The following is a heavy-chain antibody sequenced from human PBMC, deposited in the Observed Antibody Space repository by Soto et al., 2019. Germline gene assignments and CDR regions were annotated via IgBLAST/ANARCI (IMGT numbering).Heavy chain of an antibody. CDR1: GGSFSDYK. Sequence: SETLSLTCAVDGGSFSDYKWSWIRQSPGKGLEWIGEINHSGITNYNPSFTSRVTLSVDTSKRQFSLRVKSVTAADTAVYFCARGASWSARDWFAPWGQGTQVTVSS. V-gene: IGHV4-34*01. CDR2: INHSGIT. D-gene: IGHD1-26*01. J-gene: IGHJ5*02. CDR3: ARGASWSARDWFAP.